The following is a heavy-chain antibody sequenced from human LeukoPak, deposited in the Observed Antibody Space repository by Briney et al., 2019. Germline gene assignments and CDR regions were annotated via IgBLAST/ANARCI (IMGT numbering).Heavy chain of an antibody. Sequence: GGSLRLSCAASGFTFSSYAMSWVRQAPGKGLEWVSAISGSGGSTYYADSVKGRFTISRDNSKNTLYLQMNSLRAEDTAVYFCARVSDTGYTYAYSYFFDFWGQGTLVTVSS. CDR2: ISGSGGST. V-gene: IGHV3-23*01. J-gene: IGHJ4*02. CDR1: GFTFSSYA. CDR3: ARVSDTGYTYAYSYFFDF. D-gene: IGHD5-18*01.